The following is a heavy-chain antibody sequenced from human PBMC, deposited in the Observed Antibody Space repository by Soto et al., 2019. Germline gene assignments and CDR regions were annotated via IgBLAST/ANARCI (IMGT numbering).Heavy chain of an antibody. CDR3: ARATAVAGAIVSGLDV. V-gene: IGHV4-4*02. CDR1: GDSISRRNW. J-gene: IGHJ6*02. CDR2: IHHSGST. Sequence: QVQLQESGPGLVKPSGTLSLSCAVSGDSISRRNWWSWVRQSPGQVLEWIGEIHHSGSTNYNLSLKSRVTISIDQPKYHFSLRLTSVTAADTAVYYCARATAVAGAIVSGLDVWGQGTAVTVSS. D-gene: IGHD1-26*01.